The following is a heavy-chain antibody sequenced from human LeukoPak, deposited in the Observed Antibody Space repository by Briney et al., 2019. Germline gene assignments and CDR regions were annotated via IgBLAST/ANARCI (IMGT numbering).Heavy chain of an antibody. CDR2: ISYDGSNK. CDR3: ATSFDIVVVPAAVY. CDR1: GFTFSSYG. Sequence: GGSLRLSCAASGFTFSSYGMHWVRQAPGKGLEWVAVISYDGSNKYYADSVKGRFTISRDNSENTLYLQMNSLRAEDTAVYYCATSFDIVVVPAAVYWGQGTLVTVSS. V-gene: IGHV3-30*03. D-gene: IGHD2-2*01. J-gene: IGHJ4*02.